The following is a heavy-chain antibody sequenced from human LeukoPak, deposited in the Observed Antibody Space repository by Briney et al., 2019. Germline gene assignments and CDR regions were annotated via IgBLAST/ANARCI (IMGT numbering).Heavy chain of an antibody. J-gene: IGHJ4*02. CDR1: GYTFTGYY. Sequence: GASVKVSCKASGYTFTGYYMHWVRQAPGQGLEWMGWINPNSGGTNYAQKFQGRVTMTRDTSISTAYMELSRLRADDTAVYYCARDQDEVIPPGGGGYWGQGTQVTVSS. D-gene: IGHD2-8*02. CDR3: ARDQDEVIPPGGGGY. CDR2: INPNSGGT. V-gene: IGHV1-2*02.